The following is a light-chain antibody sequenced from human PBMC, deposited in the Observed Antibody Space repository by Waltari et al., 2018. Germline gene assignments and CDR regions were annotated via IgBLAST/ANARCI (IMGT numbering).Light chain of an antibody. J-gene: IGKJ1*01. Sequence: VLTQSPGTLSLSPGERATISCRASQSISKYLVWYQQRPGHAPRLLIYAASTRATGIPDRFSGSGFGTDFTLTISRLEPEDFAMYYCQNHERLPATFGQGTKVEIK. CDR1: QSISKY. V-gene: IGKV3-20*01. CDR3: QNHERLPAT. CDR2: AAS.